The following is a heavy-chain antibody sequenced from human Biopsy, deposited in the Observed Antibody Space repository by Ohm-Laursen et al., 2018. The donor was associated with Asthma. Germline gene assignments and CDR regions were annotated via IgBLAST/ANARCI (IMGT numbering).Heavy chain of an antibody. D-gene: IGHD1-1*01. CDR2: ISKDASTQ. CDR3: ERDGTDDAFDI. CDR1: GFSFSNFA. V-gene: IGHV3-30*01. Sequence: SLRLSCSASGFSFSNFAIHWVRQAPGKGLEWVGVISKDASTQDYADSVKGRFTMTRDNSKNTLDLQMNSLREEDTAVYYCERDGTDDAFDIWGQGTVVSVSS. J-gene: IGHJ3*02.